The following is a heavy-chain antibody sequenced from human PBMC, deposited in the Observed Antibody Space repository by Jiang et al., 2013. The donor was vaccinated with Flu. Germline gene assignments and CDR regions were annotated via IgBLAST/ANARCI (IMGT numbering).Heavy chain of an antibody. CDR1: GGTFSSYA. D-gene: IGHD2-8*02. CDR2: IIPIFGTA. J-gene: IGHJ4*02. Sequence: GAEVKKPGSSVKVSCKASGGTFSSYAISWVRQAPGQGLEWMGGIIPIFGTANYAQKFQGRVTITADESTSTAYMELSSLRSEDTAVYYCATMGVYAISYYFDYWGQGTLVTVSS. V-gene: IGHV1-69*01. CDR3: ATMGVYAISYYFDY.